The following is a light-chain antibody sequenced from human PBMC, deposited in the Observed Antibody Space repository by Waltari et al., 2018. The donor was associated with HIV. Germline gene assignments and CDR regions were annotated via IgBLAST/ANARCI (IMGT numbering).Light chain of an antibody. CDR1: NIGRKR. V-gene: IGLV3-21*04. CDR3: QVWDSSSDHWV. J-gene: IGLJ3*02. Sequence: SYVLTRPPSVSVAPGKTARITCGGNNIGRKRLHWYQQKPGQATVLVIYDDSDRPSGIPERFSGSKSGNTATLTISRVEAGDEADYYCQVWDSSSDHWVFGGGTKLTVL. CDR2: DDS.